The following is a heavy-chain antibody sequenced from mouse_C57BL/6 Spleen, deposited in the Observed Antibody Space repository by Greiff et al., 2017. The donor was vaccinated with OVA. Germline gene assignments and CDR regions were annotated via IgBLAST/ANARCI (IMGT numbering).Heavy chain of an antibody. D-gene: IGHD1-1*01. V-gene: IGHV1-74*01. J-gene: IGHJ1*03. CDR1: GYTFTSYW. CDR2: IHPSDSDT. CDR3: EIPYDYGSSDGGWYFDV. Sequence: VQLQQPGADLVKPGASVKVSCKASGYTFTSYWMHWVKQRPGQGLEWIGRIHPSDSDTNYNPKFKGKATLTVDTSSSTAYMPLSSLTSEDSAVYDGEIPYDYGSSDGGWYFDVWGTGTTVTVAS.